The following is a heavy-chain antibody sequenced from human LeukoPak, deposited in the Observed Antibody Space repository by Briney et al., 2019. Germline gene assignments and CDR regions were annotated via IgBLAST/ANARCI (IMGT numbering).Heavy chain of an antibody. CDR2: IYYSGST. D-gene: IGHD6-19*01. CDR3: ARGTGWFFY. CDR1: GGSISSYY. V-gene: IGHV4-59*01. Sequence: SETLSLTCTVSGGSISSYYWSWIRQPPGKGLEWIGYIYYSGSTNYNPSLKSRVTISVDTSKNQISLKLNSVTAADTAVYYCARGTGWFFYWGQGTLVTVSS. J-gene: IGHJ4*02.